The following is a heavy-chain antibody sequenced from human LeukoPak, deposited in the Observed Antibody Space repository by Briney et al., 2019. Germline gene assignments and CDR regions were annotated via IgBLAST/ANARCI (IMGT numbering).Heavy chain of an antibody. CDR3: AREGPHGSGIYYNPLDY. CDR2: ISYTGTT. D-gene: IGHD3-10*01. J-gene: IGHJ4*02. CDR1: GGSIGSSAYS. Sequence: SETLSLTCTVSGGSIGSSAYSWGWIRQPPGKGLEWIGSISYTGTTYYNPSLKSRVTISLDTSKNQFSLKLISVAAADTALYYCAREGPHGSGIYYNPLDYWGQGALVIVSS. V-gene: IGHV4-39*02.